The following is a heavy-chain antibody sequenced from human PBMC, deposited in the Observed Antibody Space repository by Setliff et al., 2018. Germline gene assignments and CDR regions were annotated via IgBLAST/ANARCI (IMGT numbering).Heavy chain of an antibody. Sequence: SVKVSWKASGDPFNAYGVSWVRQAPGQGLEWMGAIIPVLGMTDYAQKFQGRLTITADQSTTTVYMELSSLRFDDTALYYCARGPSPTVTPSRLIYFYHMDVWGTGTTVTVSS. CDR2: IIPVLGMT. CDR1: GDPFNAYG. CDR3: ARGPSPTVTPSRLIYFYHMDV. J-gene: IGHJ6*03. D-gene: IGHD4-17*01. V-gene: IGHV1-69*10.